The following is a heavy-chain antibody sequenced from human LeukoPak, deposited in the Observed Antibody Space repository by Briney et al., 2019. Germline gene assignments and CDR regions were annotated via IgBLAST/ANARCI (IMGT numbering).Heavy chain of an antibody. CDR3: ARAHWSGGACPNWFDP. CDR1: GGSISSCY. J-gene: IGHJ5*02. D-gene: IGHD2-15*01. V-gene: IGHV4-59*01. CDR2: IYYSGST. Sequence: SETLSLTCTVSGGSISSCYWSWIRPPPGKGLEWIGYIYYSGSTNYNPSLKSRVTMSVDTSKNQFSLKLSSVTAADTAVYYCARAHWSGGACPNWFDPWGQGTLVTVSS.